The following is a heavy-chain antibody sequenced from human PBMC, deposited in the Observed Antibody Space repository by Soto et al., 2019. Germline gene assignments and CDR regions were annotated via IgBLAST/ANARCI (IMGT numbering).Heavy chain of an antibody. Sequence: ASVKVSCKASGYTFTSYDINWVRQATGQGLEWMGWMNPNSGNTGYAQKFQGRVTRTRNTSISTAYMELSSLRSEDTAVYYCARGPMVYAIAYYYYMDVWGKGTTVTVSS. J-gene: IGHJ6*03. V-gene: IGHV1-8*01. D-gene: IGHD2-8*01. CDR1: GYTFTSYD. CDR2: MNPNSGNT. CDR3: ARGPMVYAIAYYYYMDV.